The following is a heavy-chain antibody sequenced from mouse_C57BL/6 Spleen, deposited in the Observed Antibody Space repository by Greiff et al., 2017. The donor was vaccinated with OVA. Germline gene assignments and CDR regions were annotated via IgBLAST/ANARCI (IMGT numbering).Heavy chain of an antibody. D-gene: IGHD6-1*01. CDR3: AADGLFYAMDY. V-gene: IGHV3-6*01. CDR1: GYSITSGYY. CDR2: ISYDGSN. J-gene: IGHJ4*01. Sequence: ESGPGLVKPSQSLSLTCSVTGYSITSGYYWNWIRQFPGNKLEWMGYISYDGSNNYNPSLKNRISITRDTSKNQFFLKLNSVTTEDTATYYCAADGLFYAMDYWGQGTSVTVSS.